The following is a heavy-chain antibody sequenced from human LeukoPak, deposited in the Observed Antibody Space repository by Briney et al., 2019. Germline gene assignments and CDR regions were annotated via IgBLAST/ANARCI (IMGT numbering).Heavy chain of an antibody. V-gene: IGHV4-39*01. J-gene: IGHJ5*02. CDR1: GGSISSSSYY. D-gene: IGHD4-23*01. Sequence: SETLSLTCTVSGGSISSSSYYWGWIRQPPGKGLEWIGRVYYSGRISYNPSLNSRVTISVDTSKNLFSLKVTSVTAADTAVYYCARLALVVTPRGWFDPWGQGTLVTVSS. CDR2: VYYSGRI. CDR3: ARLALVVTPRGWFDP.